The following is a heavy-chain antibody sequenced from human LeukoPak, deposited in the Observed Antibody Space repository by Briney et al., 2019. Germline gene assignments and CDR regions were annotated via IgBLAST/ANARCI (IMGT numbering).Heavy chain of an antibody. D-gene: IGHD3-22*01. Sequence: PSQTLSLTCTVSGGSISSGGYYWSRIRQHPGKGLEWIGYIYYSGSTYYNPSLKSRVTISVDTSKNQFSLKLSSVTAADTAVYYCAREVADYDSSGYYSSGDWFDPWGQGTLVTVSS. V-gene: IGHV4-31*03. CDR2: IYYSGST. J-gene: IGHJ5*02. CDR3: AREVADYDSSGYYSSGDWFDP. CDR1: GGSISSGGYY.